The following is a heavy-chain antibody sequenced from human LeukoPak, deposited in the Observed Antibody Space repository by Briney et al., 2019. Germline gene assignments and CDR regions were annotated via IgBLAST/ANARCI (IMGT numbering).Heavy chain of an antibody. V-gene: IGHV1-2*02. CDR3: ATDEGYY. J-gene: IGHJ4*02. CDR1: GYTFTGYY. Sequence: ASVKVSCKASGYTFTGYYMHWVRQAPGQGLEWMGWINPNSGGTNYAQKFQGRVTMTEDTSTDTAYMELSSLRSEDTAVYYCATDEGYYWGQGTLVTVSS. CDR2: INPNSGGT.